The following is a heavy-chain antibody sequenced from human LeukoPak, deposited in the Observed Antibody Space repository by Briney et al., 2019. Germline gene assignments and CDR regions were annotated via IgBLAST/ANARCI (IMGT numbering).Heavy chain of an antibody. D-gene: IGHD2-2*01. CDR3: AKDSGYCDATSCRLAN. Sequence: GGSLRLSCGASGFTFSGYWMSWVRQAPGKGLEWVSAISGSGGRTYYADSVKGRFTISRDNSKNTLYLQMSSLRVEDTALYYCAKDSGYCDATSCRLANWGQGTLVTVSS. J-gene: IGHJ4*02. CDR2: ISGSGGRT. CDR1: GFTFSGYW. V-gene: IGHV3-23*01.